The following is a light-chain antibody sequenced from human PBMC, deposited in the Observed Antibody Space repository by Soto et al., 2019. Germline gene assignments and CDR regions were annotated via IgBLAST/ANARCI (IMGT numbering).Light chain of an antibody. V-gene: IGLV2-14*01. CDR2: EVS. J-gene: IGLJ2*01. Sequence: QSVLTQPASVSGSPGQSITISCTGTSSDVGDYNYVSWYQQHPGKAPKLMIYEVSNRPSGVSNRFSGSKSGNTASLAISGLQAEDEADYYCSSYTSISTPVFGGGTKLTVL. CDR3: SSYTSISTPV. CDR1: SSDVGDYNY.